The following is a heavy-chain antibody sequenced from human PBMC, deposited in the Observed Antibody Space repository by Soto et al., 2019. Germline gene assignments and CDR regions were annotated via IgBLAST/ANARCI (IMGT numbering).Heavy chain of an antibody. J-gene: IGHJ4*02. D-gene: IGHD5-18*01. CDR1: GGSFSGYY. CDR3: ARVDTASDY. V-gene: IGHV4-34*02. Sequence: QVQLQQWGAGLLKPSETLSLTCAVYGGSFSGYYWSWIRQPPGKGLEWIGEINHSGSTNYNPSLKSRVTISVDTSKYQFSLKVSSMTAADTAVYYCARVDTASDYWGQGTLVTVSS. CDR2: INHSGST.